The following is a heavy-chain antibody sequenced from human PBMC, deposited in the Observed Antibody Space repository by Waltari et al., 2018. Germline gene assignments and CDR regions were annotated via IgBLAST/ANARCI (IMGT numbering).Heavy chain of an antibody. V-gene: IGHV3-7*01. CDR2: IKQDGSGK. J-gene: IGHJ1*01. CDR3: ARDGSADTAEYFQH. Sequence: EVQLVESGGGLVQPGGSLRLSCAASGFTFSSYWMSWVRQAPGKGLEWVANIKQDGSGKYYVESVKGRFTISRDNAKNSLYLQMNSLRAEDTAVYYCARDGSADTAEYFQHWGQGTLVTVSS. D-gene: IGHD3-16*01. CDR1: GFTFSSYW.